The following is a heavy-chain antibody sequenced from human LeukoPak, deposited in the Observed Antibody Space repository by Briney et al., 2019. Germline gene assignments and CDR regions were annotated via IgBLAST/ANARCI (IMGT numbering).Heavy chain of an antibody. CDR2: IYPGDSDT. CDR3: ARLPDIVVVPAAPLAGYYYGMDV. D-gene: IGHD2-2*01. V-gene: IGHV5-51*01. J-gene: IGHJ6*02. CDR1: GYSFTSYW. Sequence: GESLKISCKGSGYSFTSYWIGWVRPMPGKGLEWMGIIYPGDSDTRYSPSFQGQVTISADKSISTAYLQWSSLKASDTAMYYCARLPDIVVVPAAPLAGYYYGMDVWGQGTTVTVSS.